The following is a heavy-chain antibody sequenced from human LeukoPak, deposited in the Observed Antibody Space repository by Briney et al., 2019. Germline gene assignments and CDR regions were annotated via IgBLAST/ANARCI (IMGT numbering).Heavy chain of an antibody. CDR1: GYTFTGYY. V-gene: IGHV1-2*04. J-gene: IGHJ4*02. Sequence: ASVKVSCTASGYTFTGYYMHWVRQAPGQGLEWMGWINPNSGGTNYAQKFQGWVTMTRDTSISTAYMELSRLRSDDTAVYYCARDGDGDFATEYYFDYWGQGTLVTVSS. D-gene: IGHD4-17*01. CDR2: INPNSGGT. CDR3: ARDGDGDFATEYYFDY.